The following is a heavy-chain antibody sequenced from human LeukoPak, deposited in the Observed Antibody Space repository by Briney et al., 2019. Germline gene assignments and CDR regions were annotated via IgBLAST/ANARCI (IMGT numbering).Heavy chain of an antibody. D-gene: IGHD3-22*01. J-gene: IGHJ4*02. Sequence: PGGSLRLSCAASGFTFSSHGMHWVRQAPGKGLEWVAVIWYDGSNKFYADSVRGRFTISRDNSKNTLYLQMNSLRAEDTAVYYCARDYLDSSGYVTDYWGQGTLVTVSS. CDR3: ARDYLDSSGYVTDY. CDR2: IWYDGSNK. V-gene: IGHV3-33*01. CDR1: GFTFSSHG.